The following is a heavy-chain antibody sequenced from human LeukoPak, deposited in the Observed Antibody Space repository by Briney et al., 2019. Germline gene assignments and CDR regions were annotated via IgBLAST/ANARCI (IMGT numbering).Heavy chain of an antibody. Sequence: GGSLRLSCAASGFTVSSNYMSWVRQAPGKGLEWVSVIYSGGSTYYADSVKGRFTISRDNSKNTLYLQMNSLRAEDTAVYYCARATTYYYDSSGYCFDYWGQGTLVTVSS. CDR2: IYSGGST. CDR1: GFTVSSNY. CDR3: ARATTYYYDSSGYCFDY. D-gene: IGHD3-22*01. V-gene: IGHV3-53*01. J-gene: IGHJ4*02.